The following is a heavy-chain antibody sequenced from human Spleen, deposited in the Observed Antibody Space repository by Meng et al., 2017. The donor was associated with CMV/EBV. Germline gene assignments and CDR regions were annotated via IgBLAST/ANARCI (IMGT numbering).Heavy chain of an antibody. Sequence: SETLSLTCTVSGGSISSYYWSWIRQPPGKGLEWIGYIYYSGSTNYNPSLKSRVTISVDTSKNQFSLKLSSVTAADTAVYYCAREGYFSSTSCYTGMDVWGQGTTVTVSS. CDR1: GGSISSYY. V-gene: IGHV4-59*01. CDR2: IYYSGST. CDR3: AREGYFSSTSCYTGMDV. J-gene: IGHJ6*02. D-gene: IGHD2-2*02.